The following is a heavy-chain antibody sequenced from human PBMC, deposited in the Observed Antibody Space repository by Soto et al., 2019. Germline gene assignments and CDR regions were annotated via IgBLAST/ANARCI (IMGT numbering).Heavy chain of an antibody. J-gene: IGHJ4*02. D-gene: IGHD3-16*01. CDR1: GFSFSAHG. V-gene: IGHV3-33*01. CDR2: INDGSEE. CDR3: ARYDLCVDNGLDH. Sequence: QVQLVESGGGVVRPGTSLRLSCAATGFSFSAHGMHWVRQAPGKGLEWLAVINDGSEEGYADSVRGRFTISRDNARNILYLQMDNLRAEDSALYYCARYDLCVDNGLDHWGQGTLVTVSS.